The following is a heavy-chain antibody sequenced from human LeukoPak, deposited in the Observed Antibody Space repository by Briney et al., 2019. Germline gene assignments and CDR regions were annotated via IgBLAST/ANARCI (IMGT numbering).Heavy chain of an antibody. D-gene: IGHD5-24*01. Sequence: PSETLSLTCTVSGGSLSSYYWSWIRQPPGKGLEWIGYISYTGSANYNPSLKSRVSISVDTTKSHFSLRLSSVTAPDTAVYYCARGRWLQYYFDYWGQGTLVTVSS. CDR1: GGSLSSYY. CDR3: ARGRWLQYYFDY. J-gene: IGHJ4*02. V-gene: IGHV4-59*01. CDR2: ISYTGSA.